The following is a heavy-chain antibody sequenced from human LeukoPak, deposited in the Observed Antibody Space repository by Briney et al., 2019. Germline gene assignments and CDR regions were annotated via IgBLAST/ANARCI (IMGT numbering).Heavy chain of an antibody. J-gene: IGHJ4*02. CDR3: ARDRGSGSYYNPIDY. CDR1: GFTFDDYG. V-gene: IGHV3-20*04. D-gene: IGHD3-10*01. CDR2: INWNGGST. Sequence: PGGSLRLSCAASGFTFDDYGMSWVRQAPGKGLEWVSGINWNGGSTGYADSVKGRFTISRDNAKNSLYLQMNSLRAEDTALYYCARDRGSGSYYNPIDYWGQGTLVTVSS.